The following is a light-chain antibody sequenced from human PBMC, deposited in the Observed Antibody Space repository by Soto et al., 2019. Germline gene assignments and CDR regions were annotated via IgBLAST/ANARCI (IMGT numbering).Light chain of an antibody. CDR3: IAVANSGTTVN. Sequence: QSALTQPSSGSGSPGQSITISCTGTNNDVGAYPYVSWYQQHPGTAPKLIIYEVTIRRLGSSDRFSGSKSGNTASLTLYGIQAEEEYDYYCIAVANSGTTVNFGGGPKLTVL. CDR1: NNDVGAYPY. V-gene: IGLV2-14*01. CDR2: EVT. J-gene: IGLJ2*01.